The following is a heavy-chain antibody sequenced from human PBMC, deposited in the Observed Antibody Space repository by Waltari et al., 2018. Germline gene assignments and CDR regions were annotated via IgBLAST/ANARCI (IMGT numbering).Heavy chain of an antibody. CDR2: IDWDDDK. J-gene: IGHJ6*03. Sequence: QVTLKESGPALVQPPQTLTLTSTFSGFSLSTSGMRVSWIRQPPGKALEWLARIDWDDDKFYSTSLKTRLTISKDTSKNQVVLTMTNMDPVDTATYYCARIQDNYYMDVWGKGTTVTVSS. CDR3: ARIQDNYYMDV. CDR1: GFSLSTSGMR. D-gene: IGHD2-15*01. V-gene: IGHV2-70*04.